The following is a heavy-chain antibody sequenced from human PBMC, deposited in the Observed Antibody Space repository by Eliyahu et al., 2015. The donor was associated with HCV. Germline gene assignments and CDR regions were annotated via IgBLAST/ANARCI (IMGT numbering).Heavy chain of an antibody. D-gene: IGHD3-10*01. V-gene: IGHV3-21*01. J-gene: IGHJ3*02. CDR3: ARDRRYYGSGSYPDPDAFDI. Sequence: EVQLVESGGGLVKPGGSLRLSCAASGFTFXSXSMNXVRQAPGKGLEWVSSISSSSSYIYYADSVKGRFTISRDNAKNSLYLQMNSLRAEDTAVYYCARDRRYYGSGSYPDPDAFDIWGQGTMVTVSS. CDR1: GFTFXSXS. CDR2: ISSSSSYI.